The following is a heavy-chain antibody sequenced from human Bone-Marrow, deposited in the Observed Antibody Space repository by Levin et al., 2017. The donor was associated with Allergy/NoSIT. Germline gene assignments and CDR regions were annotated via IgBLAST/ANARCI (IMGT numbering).Heavy chain of an antibody. CDR1: GFIFSSYA. Sequence: GGSLRLSCAASGFIFSSYAVHWVRQAPGKGLEWVALIWYDGSSKYYADSVKGRFTISRDNSKNTLYLHMNSLRAEDTAVYYCARDQRLGYYDPSPLDQYGMDVWGQGTTVTVSS. J-gene: IGHJ6*02. D-gene: IGHD3-22*01. V-gene: IGHV3-33*01. CDR3: ARDQRLGYYDPSPLDQYGMDV. CDR2: IWYDGSSK.